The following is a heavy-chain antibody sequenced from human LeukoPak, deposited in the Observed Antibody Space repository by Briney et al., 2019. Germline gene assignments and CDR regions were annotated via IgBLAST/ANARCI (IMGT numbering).Heavy chain of an antibody. D-gene: IGHD6-19*01. Sequence: GGSLRLSCAASGFTFSSYGMHWVRQAPGKVLEWVAFIRYDGSNKYYADSVKGRFTISRDNSKNTLYLQMNSLRAEDTAVYYCARDSSSGWPFDYWGQGTLVTVSS. V-gene: IGHV3-30*02. CDR3: ARDSSSGWPFDY. CDR2: IRYDGSNK. J-gene: IGHJ4*02. CDR1: GFTFSSYG.